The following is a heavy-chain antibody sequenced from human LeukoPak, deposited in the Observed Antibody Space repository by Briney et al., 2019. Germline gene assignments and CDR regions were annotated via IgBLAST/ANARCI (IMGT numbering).Heavy chain of an antibody. D-gene: IGHD3-9*01. Sequence: GGSLRLSCAASGFTVSSNYMSWVRQAPGKGLEWVSVIYSGGSTYYAGSVKGRFTISRDNSKNTLYLQMNSLRAEDTAVYYCARARLRYFDWGPDAFDIWGQGTMVTVSS. CDR1: GFTVSSNY. CDR2: IYSGGST. CDR3: ARARLRYFDWGPDAFDI. V-gene: IGHV3-66*01. J-gene: IGHJ3*02.